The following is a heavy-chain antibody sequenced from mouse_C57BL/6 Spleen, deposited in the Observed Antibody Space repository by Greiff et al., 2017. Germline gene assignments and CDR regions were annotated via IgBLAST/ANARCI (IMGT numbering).Heavy chain of an antibody. V-gene: IGHV1-80*01. D-gene: IGHD2-2*01. CDR3: ARLSGYLWYFDV. CDR2: IYPGDGDT. CDR1: GYAFSSYW. Sequence: QVQLQQSGAELVKPGASVKISCQASGYAFSSYWMNWVKQRPGTGLEWIGQIYPGDGDTNYNGKFKGKATLTADKSSSTAYMQLSSLTSEDSAVYFCARLSGYLWYFDVWGTGTTVTVSS. J-gene: IGHJ1*03.